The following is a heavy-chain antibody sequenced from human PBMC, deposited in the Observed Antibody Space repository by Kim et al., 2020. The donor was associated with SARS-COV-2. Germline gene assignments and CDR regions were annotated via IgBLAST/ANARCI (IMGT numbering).Heavy chain of an antibody. D-gene: IGHD6-19*01. CDR3: ARGLDPQYYYYGMDV. CDR1: GYTFTGYY. Sequence: ASVKVSCKASGYTFTGYYMHWVRQAPGQGLEWMGWINPNSGGTNYAQKFQGRVTMTRDTSISTAYMELSRLRSDDTAVYYCARGLDPQYYYYGMDVWGQGTTVTVSS. CDR2: INPNSGGT. V-gene: IGHV1-2*02. J-gene: IGHJ6*02.